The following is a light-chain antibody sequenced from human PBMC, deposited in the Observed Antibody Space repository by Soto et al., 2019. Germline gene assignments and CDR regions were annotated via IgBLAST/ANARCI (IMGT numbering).Light chain of an antibody. Sequence: EIIMTQSPATLSVSPGERATLSCRASQSVGNNLAWYQQKPGQVPGLLIYYASTRATGIPARFSGSGSGTEFTLTISSLQSEDFALYYCQQYNDWPPITFGQGTRLEIK. CDR2: YAS. CDR1: QSVGNN. CDR3: QQYNDWPPIT. V-gene: IGKV3-15*01. J-gene: IGKJ5*01.